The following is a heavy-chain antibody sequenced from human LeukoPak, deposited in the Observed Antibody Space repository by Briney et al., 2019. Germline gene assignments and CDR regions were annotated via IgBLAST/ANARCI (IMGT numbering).Heavy chain of an antibody. CDR2: ISIYNGKT. J-gene: IGHJ4*02. CDR3: AKVISVATGKYYFGY. D-gene: IGHD5-12*01. CDR1: GYTFTSYG. Sequence: ASVKVSCKASGYTFTSYGISWVRQAPGQGLEWMGWISIYNGKTNYAQKFRGRVTMTTDTSTSTAFMELRSLRSDDTAVYYCAKVISVATGKYYFGYWGQGTLVTVSS. V-gene: IGHV1-18*01.